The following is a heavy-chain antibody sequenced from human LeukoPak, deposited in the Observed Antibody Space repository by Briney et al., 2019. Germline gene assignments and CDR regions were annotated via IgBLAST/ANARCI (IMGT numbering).Heavy chain of an antibody. CDR3: ARSGWFGELGFDY. CDR2: ISSSSSYI. D-gene: IGHD3-10*01. Sequence: GGSLRLSCTASGFTFGDYAMSWVRQAPGKGLEWVSSISSSSSYIYYADSVKGRFTFSRDNAKNSLYLQMNSLRAEDTAVYYCARSGWFGELGFDYWGQGTRVAVSP. CDR1: GFTFGDYA. V-gene: IGHV3-21*01. J-gene: IGHJ4*02.